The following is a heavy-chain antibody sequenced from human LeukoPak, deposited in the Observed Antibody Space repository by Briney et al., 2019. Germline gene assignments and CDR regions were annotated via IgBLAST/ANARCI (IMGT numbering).Heavy chain of an antibody. D-gene: IGHD4-17*01. CDR1: GYTFTSYY. CDR2: INPSGGST. CDR3: ARASTTVTTLLRNNWFAP. J-gene: IGHJ5*02. V-gene: IGHV1-46*01. Sequence: GASVKVSCKASGYTFTSYYMHWVRQAPGQGLEWMGIINPSGGSTSYAQKFQGRVTMTRDTSTSTVYMELSSLRSEDTAVYYCARASTTVTTLLRNNWFAPGGQGTLVTVSS.